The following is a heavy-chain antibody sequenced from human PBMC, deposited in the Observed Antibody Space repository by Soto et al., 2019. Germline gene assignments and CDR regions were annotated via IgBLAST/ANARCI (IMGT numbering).Heavy chain of an antibody. CDR2: ISGSGGST. CDR3: AKGSCRGGSCYDDFDY. D-gene: IGHD2-15*01. V-gene: IGHV3-23*01. J-gene: IGHJ4*02. Sequence: GGSLRLSCAASGGNFSSYAMSWVRQAPGKGLEWVPVISGSGGSTYYADSVKGRFTISRDNSKNTLYLQMNSLRAEDTAVYYCAKGSCRGGSCYDDFDYWGQGTLVTVSS. CDR1: GGNFSSYA.